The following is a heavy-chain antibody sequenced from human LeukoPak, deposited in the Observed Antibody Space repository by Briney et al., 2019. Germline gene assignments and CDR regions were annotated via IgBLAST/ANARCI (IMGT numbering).Heavy chain of an antibody. V-gene: IGHV1-18*01. CDR2: ISAYNGNT. D-gene: IGHD3-10*01. CDR1: GYTFTIYG. J-gene: IGHJ5*02. CDR3: ARDRITMVRGVTINWFDP. Sequence: ASVKVSCKASGYTFTIYGISWVRQAPGQGREWMGWISAYNGNTKYTQKLQGRVNITTDTSTSTAYMELRSLRSDDTAVYYCARDRITMVRGVTINWFDPWGQGTLVTVSS.